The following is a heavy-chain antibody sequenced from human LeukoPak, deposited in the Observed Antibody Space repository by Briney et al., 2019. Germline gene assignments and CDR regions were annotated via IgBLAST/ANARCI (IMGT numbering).Heavy chain of an antibody. J-gene: IGHJ6*03. Sequence: SETLSLTCSVSDDSITMYYWTWIRQPPGKGLEWIGYIYYSGSTNYNPSLKSRVTISVDTSKNQFSLKLSSVTAADTAVYYCARDSGYYMDVWGKGTTVTVSS. CDR3: ARDSGYYMDV. CDR1: DDSITMYY. V-gene: IGHV4-59*01. D-gene: IGHD6-25*01. CDR2: IYYSGST.